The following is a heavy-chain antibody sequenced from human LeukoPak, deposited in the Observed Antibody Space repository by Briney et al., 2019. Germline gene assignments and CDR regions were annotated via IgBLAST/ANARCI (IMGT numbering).Heavy chain of an antibody. D-gene: IGHD3-10*01. CDR3: AKDRGELKHLRNDPIN. J-gene: IGHJ4*02. Sequence: PGGSLRLSCAASGFTFSSYAMSWVRQAPGKGLEWVSSISGSGGSTYYADSVKGRFTISRDNSKNTLYLQMNSLRAEDTAVYYCAKDRGELKHLRNDPINWGQGTLVTVSS. V-gene: IGHV3-23*01. CDR1: GFTFSSYA. CDR2: ISGSGGST.